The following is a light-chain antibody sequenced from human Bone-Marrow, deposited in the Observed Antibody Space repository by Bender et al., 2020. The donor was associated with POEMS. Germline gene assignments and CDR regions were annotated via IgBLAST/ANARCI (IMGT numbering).Light chain of an antibody. CDR1: SSDIGGFGF. CDR2: EGI. CDR3: CSYAGHNTWV. J-gene: IGLJ3*02. V-gene: IGLV2-23*01. Sequence: QSALTQPASVSGSPGQSITISFTGTSSDIGGFGFVSWYQQHPGKAPQLMIYEGIKRPSEISNRFSGSKSGNTASLTISGLQPDDEADYYCCSYAGHNTWVFGGGTRLTVL.